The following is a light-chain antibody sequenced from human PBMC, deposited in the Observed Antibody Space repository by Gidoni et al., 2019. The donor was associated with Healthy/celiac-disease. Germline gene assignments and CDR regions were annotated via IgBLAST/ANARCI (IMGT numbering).Light chain of an antibody. CDR2: KAS. CDR3: QQYNSYPLT. CDR1: QSISSS. J-gene: IGKJ1*01. Sequence: KRTPAPSTLSASVGDRVTNTCRASQSISSSLAWYQQKPGNAPKLLIYKASSSESGVPSRFSGSGSGTEFTLTISSLQPDDFATYYCQQYNSYPLTFGQETKVEIK. V-gene: IGKV1-5*03.